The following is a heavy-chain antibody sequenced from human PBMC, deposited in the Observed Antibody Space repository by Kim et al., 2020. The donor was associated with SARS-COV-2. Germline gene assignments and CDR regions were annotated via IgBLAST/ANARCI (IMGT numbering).Heavy chain of an antibody. J-gene: IGHJ4*02. V-gene: IGHV3-15*01. CDR2: IKSKTDGGTT. Sequence: GGSLRLSCAASGFTFSNAWMSWVRQAPGKGLEWVGRIKSKTDGGTTDYAAPVKGRFTISRDDSKNTLYLQMNSLKTEDTAVYYCTTGGPGIAAAVCNYWGQGTLVTVSS. D-gene: IGHD6-13*01. CDR3: TTGGPGIAAAVCNY. CDR1: GFTFSNAW.